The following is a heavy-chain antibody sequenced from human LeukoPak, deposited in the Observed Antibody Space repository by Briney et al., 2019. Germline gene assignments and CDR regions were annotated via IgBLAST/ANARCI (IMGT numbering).Heavy chain of an antibody. CDR1: GFTFSSYW. CDR2: VNSDGNIT. CDR3: VRRGLVPAFNI. V-gene: IGHV3-74*01. J-gene: IGHJ3*02. D-gene: IGHD3-10*02. Sequence: GGSLRLSCAASGFTFSSYWMHWVRQAPGKGLVWLSRVNSDGNITTYADSVRGRFTISRDNAKNTLYLQMNSLGAEDTAVYYCVRRGLVPAFNIWGQGTMVTVTS.